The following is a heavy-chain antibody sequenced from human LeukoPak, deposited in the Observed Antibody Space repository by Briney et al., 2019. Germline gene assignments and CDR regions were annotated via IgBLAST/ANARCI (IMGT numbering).Heavy chain of an antibody. D-gene: IGHD6-25*01. Sequence: SETLSLTCTVSGGSISSSSHYWGWIRQPPGKGLEWIGNIYYSGSTYYNPSLKSRVTISVDTSKNQFSLKLSSVTAADTAVYYCAKSGGYGLIDYWGQGTLVTVSS. CDR1: GGSISSSSHY. J-gene: IGHJ4*01. CDR2: IYYSGST. CDR3: AKSGGYGLIDY. V-gene: IGHV4-39*07.